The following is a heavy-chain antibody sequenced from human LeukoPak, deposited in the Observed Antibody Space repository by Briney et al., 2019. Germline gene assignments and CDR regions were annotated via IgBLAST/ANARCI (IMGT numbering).Heavy chain of an antibody. CDR1: GGSINNYY. Sequence: SETLSLTCSVSGGSINNYYWSCIRQPPGKGLEWIGYIYYSGSTKYNPSLQSRVIISVDTSKNQFSLKLNSVTAADTAVYYCARLGYSSGFLDSWGQGTLVTVSS. D-gene: IGHD6-19*01. CDR3: ARLGYSSGFLDS. CDR2: IYYSGST. J-gene: IGHJ4*02. V-gene: IGHV4-59*01.